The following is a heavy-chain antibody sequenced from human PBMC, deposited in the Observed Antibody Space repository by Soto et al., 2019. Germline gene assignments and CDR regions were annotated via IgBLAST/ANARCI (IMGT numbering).Heavy chain of an antibody. J-gene: IGHJ6*03. Sequence: GESLKISCAASGFTFSSYWMSWVRQAPGKGLEWVANIKQDGSEKYYVDSVKGRFTISRDNAKNSLYLQMNSLRAEDTAVYYCARRGDYCTNGVCYRYYYYMDVWGKGTTVTVSS. D-gene: IGHD2-8*01. CDR1: GFTFSSYW. V-gene: IGHV3-7*01. CDR3: ARRGDYCTNGVCYRYYYYMDV. CDR2: IKQDGSEK.